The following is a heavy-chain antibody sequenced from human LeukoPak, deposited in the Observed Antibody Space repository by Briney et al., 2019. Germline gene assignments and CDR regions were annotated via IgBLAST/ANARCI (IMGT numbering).Heavy chain of an antibody. CDR3: ARGRGYITMVRPDAFDI. Sequence: SETLSLTCTVSGGSISSYYWSWIRQPPRKRLEWIGYIYYSGSTNYNPSLKSRVTISVDTSKNQFSLKLSSVTAADTAVYYCARGRGYITMVRPDAFDIWGQGTMVTVSS. D-gene: IGHD3-10*01. CDR1: GGSISSYY. CDR2: IYYSGST. J-gene: IGHJ3*02. V-gene: IGHV4-59*01.